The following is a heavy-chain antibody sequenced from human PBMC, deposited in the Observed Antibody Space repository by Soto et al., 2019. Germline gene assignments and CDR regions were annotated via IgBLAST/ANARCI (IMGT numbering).Heavy chain of an antibody. CDR1: GYTFTKYG. J-gene: IGHJ3*02. D-gene: IGHD5-18*01. CDR2: ISGYNGNT. Sequence: QVQLVQSGAEVKKPGASVKVSCKASGYTFTKYGVSWVRQAPGQGLEWMGWISGYNGNTNYAQKLQGRVTMTTDTSTSTAHMDLRSRISDDTAVYYCASSVDTTMLTLGTFAVAFDTWGQGTVVTVSS. V-gene: IGHV1-18*01. CDR3: ASSVDTTMLTLGTFAVAFDT.